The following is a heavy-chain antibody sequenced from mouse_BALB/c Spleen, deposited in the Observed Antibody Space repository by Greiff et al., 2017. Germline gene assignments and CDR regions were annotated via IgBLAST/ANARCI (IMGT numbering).Heavy chain of an antibody. Sequence: VKLMESGPGLVAPSQSLSITCTVSGFSLTGYGVNWVRQPPGKGLEWLGMIWGDGSTDYNSALKSRLSISKDNSKSQVFLKMNSLQTDDTARYYCARGPLTGTRYFDVWGAGTTVTVSS. CDR2: IWGDGST. J-gene: IGHJ1*01. CDR1: GFSLTGYG. CDR3: ARGPLTGTRYFDV. D-gene: IGHD4-1*01. V-gene: IGHV2-6-7*01.